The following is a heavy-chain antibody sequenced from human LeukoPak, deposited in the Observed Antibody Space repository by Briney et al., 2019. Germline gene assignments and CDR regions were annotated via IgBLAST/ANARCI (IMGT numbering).Heavy chain of an antibody. CDR1: GFTFSSYA. V-gene: IGHV3-23*01. J-gene: IGHJ6*02. CDR2: ISGSGGST. Sequence: AGGSLRLSCAASGFTFSSYAMSWVRQAPGKWLEWVSAISGSGGSTYYADSVKGRFTISRDNSKNTLYLQMNSLRAEDTAVYYCAKSPVDVYYYYGMDVWGQGTTVTVSS. CDR3: AKSPVDVYYYYGMDV.